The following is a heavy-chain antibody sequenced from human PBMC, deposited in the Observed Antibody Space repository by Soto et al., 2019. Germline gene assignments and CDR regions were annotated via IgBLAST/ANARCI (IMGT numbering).Heavy chain of an antibody. J-gene: IGHJ6*02. CDR3: ARTAAAGKYYYGMDV. CDR1: GYSFTSYW. Sequence: PGESLQISCKGSGYSFTSYWIGWVRQMPGKGLELMGIIYPGDSDTRYSPSFQGQVTISADKSISTAYLQWSSLKASDTAMYYCARTAAAGKYYYGMDVWGQGTTVTVSS. V-gene: IGHV5-51*01. CDR2: IYPGDSDT. D-gene: IGHD6-13*01.